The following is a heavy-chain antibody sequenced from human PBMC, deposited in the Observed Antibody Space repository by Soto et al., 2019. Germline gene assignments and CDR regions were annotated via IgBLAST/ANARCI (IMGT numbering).Heavy chain of an antibody. CDR1: RFTFSSYA. CDR3: ARGTYRGAYGYYFDY. V-gene: IGHV3-30-3*01. D-gene: IGHD1-26*01. Sequence: QVQLVESGGGVAQPGRSLRLSCAASRFTFSSYAMHWVRQPPGKGLEWVAVISYDGSNKYYADSVQGRFTMSRDNSNNTLYLQMNSLRAEDSAVDYCARGTYRGAYGYYFDYWGQGSLVTVSS. CDR2: ISYDGSNK. J-gene: IGHJ4*02.